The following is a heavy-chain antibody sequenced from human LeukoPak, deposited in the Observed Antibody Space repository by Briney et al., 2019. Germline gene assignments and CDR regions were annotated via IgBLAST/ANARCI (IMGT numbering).Heavy chain of an antibody. V-gene: IGHV3-23*01. D-gene: IGHD2-2*01. Sequence: GGSLRLSCAASGFTFSSYAMSWVRQAPGKGLEWVSTFSGSGGSTFYADSVKGRFTISRDNSKNTLYMQMNSLRAEDTAVYYCAKVGDCSSTSCYLNWFDPWGQGTLVTVSS. CDR1: GFTFSSYA. CDR2: FSGSGGST. J-gene: IGHJ5*02. CDR3: AKVGDCSSTSCYLNWFDP.